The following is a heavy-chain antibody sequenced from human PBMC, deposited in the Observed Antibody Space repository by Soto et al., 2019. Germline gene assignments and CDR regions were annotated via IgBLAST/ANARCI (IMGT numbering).Heavy chain of an antibody. J-gene: IGHJ6*02. V-gene: IGHV3-30-3*01. CDR3: AREMGHSGYGMDV. CDR1: GFTFSSYA. CDR2: ISHDGSNK. D-gene: IGHD1-26*01. Sequence: GGSLRLSCAASGFTFSSYAMHWVRQAPGKGLEWVAVISHDGSNKYYADSVKGRFTISRDNSKNTLYLQMNSLRAEDTAVYYCAREMGHSGYGMDVWGQGTTVTVSS.